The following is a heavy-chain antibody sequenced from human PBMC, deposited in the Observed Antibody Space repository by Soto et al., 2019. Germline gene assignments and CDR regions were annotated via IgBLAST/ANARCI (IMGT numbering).Heavy chain of an antibody. CDR3: ARDRVVTTVTTPFDY. CDR2: INPNSGGT. Sequence: QVQLVQSGAEVKKPGASVKVSCKASGYTFTGYYMHWVRQAPGQGLEWMGWINPNSGGTNYAQKFQCRVTMTRDTSISTAYMELSRLRSDDTAVYYCARDRVVTTVTTPFDYWGQGTLVTVSS. V-gene: IGHV1-2*02. J-gene: IGHJ4*02. CDR1: GYTFTGYY. D-gene: IGHD4-17*01.